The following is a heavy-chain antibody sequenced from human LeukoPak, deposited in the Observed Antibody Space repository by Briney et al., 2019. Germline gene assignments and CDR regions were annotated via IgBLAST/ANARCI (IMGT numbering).Heavy chain of an antibody. J-gene: IGHJ4*02. V-gene: IGHV3-43*02. CDR3: TKDIGERGYSVH. Sequence: GGSLRLSCAASGFTVSSNYMSWVRQAPGKGLEWVSLISGDGSKTYYADSVKGRFTISRDNRKNSPYLQMNSLRTEDTAFYYCTKDIGERGYSVHWGQGTLVTVSS. D-gene: IGHD5/OR15-5a*01. CDR2: ISGDGSKT. CDR1: GFTVSSNY.